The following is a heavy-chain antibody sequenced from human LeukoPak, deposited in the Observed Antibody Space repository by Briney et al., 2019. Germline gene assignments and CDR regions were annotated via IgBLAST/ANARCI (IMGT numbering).Heavy chain of an antibody. CDR3: ASGWLRYYYFDT. J-gene: IGHJ4*02. V-gene: IGHV4-59*01. D-gene: IGHD2-21*01. Sequence: SETLSLTCSVSGDAISGYYWSWIRQSPGQGLEWIGYVYYSGSTNYNPCLKSRAAISIDTSKNQFSLNLTSVTAADTAVYYCASGWLRYYYFDTWGQGTLVTVSS. CDR2: VYYSGST. CDR1: GDAISGYY.